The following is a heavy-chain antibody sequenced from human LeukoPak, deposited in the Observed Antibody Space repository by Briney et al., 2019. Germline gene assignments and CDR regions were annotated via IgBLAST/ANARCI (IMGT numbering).Heavy chain of an antibody. CDR3: ARLTPNKRITMIEDAFDI. D-gene: IGHD3-22*01. J-gene: IGHJ3*02. Sequence: SENLSLTCTVSGGSISSYYWSWIRQPPGKGLEWIGYIYYSGSTNYNRSLKSRVTISVDTSKNQFSLKLSSVTAADTAVYYCARLTPNKRITMIEDAFDIWGQGTMVTVSS. V-gene: IGHV4-59*01. CDR1: GGSISSYY. CDR2: IYYSGST.